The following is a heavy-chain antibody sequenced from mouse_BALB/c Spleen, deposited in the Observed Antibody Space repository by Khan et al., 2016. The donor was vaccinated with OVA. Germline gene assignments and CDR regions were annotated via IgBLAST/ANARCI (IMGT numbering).Heavy chain of an antibody. Sequence: QVQLKESGAELVKPGASVKLSCKASGYTFTSYYMYWVKQRPGQGLEWIGEINPSNGGTNVNEKFKSKATLTVDKSSSTAYMEVSSLTSEDSAVYYCTRGGYGSPFAYWGQGTLVTGSA. J-gene: IGHJ3*01. CDR3: TRGGYGSPFAY. CDR2: INPSNGGT. V-gene: IGHV1S81*02. CDR1: GYTFTSYY. D-gene: IGHD1-1*01.